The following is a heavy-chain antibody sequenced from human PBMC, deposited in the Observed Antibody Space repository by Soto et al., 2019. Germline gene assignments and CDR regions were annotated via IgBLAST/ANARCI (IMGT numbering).Heavy chain of an antibody. D-gene: IGHD3-22*01. J-gene: IGHJ4*02. V-gene: IGHV3-23*01. CDR1: GFTFINYA. CDR2: IDDSGGNT. CDR3: AKDVYYYDSSGPWDY. Sequence: PGGSLRLSCEVSGFTFINYAMSWVRQAPGKGLEWVSGIDDSGGNTYYADSMKGRFSISRDNSKNTLYLQMNSLRAEDTAVYYCAKDVYYYDSSGPWDYWGQGTLVTVSS.